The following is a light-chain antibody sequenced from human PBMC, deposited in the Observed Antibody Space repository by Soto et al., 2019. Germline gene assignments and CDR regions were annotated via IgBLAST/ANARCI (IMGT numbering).Light chain of an antibody. CDR2: GAS. CDR3: QQYNNWPPLT. CDR1: QSVSSN. J-gene: IGKJ1*01. V-gene: IGKV3-15*01. Sequence: EMVMTQSPATLSVSPGERATLSCRASQSVSSNLAWYQQKPGQAPRLLIYGASTRATGITDRFSGSGSGTEFTLTISSLQSEDFAVYYWQQYNNWPPLTFGQGTKVEIQ.